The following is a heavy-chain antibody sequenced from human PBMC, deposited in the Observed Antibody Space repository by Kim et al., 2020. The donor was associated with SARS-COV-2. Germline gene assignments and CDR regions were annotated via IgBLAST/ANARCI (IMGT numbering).Heavy chain of an antibody. J-gene: IGHJ4*02. CDR3: ARSSLHWSLDY. D-gene: IGHD2-8*02. V-gene: IGHV4-59*13. CDR2: IHYSGNT. CDR1: GGSIGTYY. Sequence: SETLSLTCTVSGGSIGTYYWNWIRQSPRKGLEWIGWIHYSGNTNYNPSLKSRVTISLDTSKSHFSLKLNSLTAADTAVYYCARSSLHWSLDYWGQGTLVTLPS.